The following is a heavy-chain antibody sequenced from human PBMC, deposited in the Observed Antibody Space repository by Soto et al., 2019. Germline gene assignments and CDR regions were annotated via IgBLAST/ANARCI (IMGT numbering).Heavy chain of an antibody. D-gene: IGHD2-15*01. CDR1: GGSIRSYY. CDR2: ISYSGST. V-gene: IGHV4-59*01. CDR3: ARYTLQYCSSGSCSYYFDY. J-gene: IGHJ4*02. Sequence: QVQLQESGPGLVKPSETLSLTCTVSGGSIRSYYWSWIRQPPGKGLEWIGYISYSGSTNYNPSLKSRVTISVDTSKNQFSLKLSSVTAADTAVYYCARYTLQYCSSGSCSYYFDYWGQGTLVTVSS.